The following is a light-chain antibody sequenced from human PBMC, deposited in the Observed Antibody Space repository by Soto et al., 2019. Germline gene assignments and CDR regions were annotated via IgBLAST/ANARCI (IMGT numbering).Light chain of an antibody. J-gene: IGKJ4*01. V-gene: IGKV1-33*01. Sequence: DIPMTQSPSSLSASVGDRVTITCQASQDISNYLNWYQQKPGKAPKLLIYDASNLETGDPSRFSGSGSGTDFTFTISSLQPEDIATYYCQQYDNRLTFGGGTKVEIK. CDR1: QDISNY. CDR3: QQYDNRLT. CDR2: DAS.